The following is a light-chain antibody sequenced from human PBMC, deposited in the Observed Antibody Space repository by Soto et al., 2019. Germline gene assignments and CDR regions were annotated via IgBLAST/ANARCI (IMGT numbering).Light chain of an antibody. Sequence: QSVLTQPPSVSGAPGQSVTISCTGSSSNIGAGFVVNWYQQLPGTAPKLLIYASKNRPSGVPDRFSGSKSGTSASLAITGLQAKDEADYYCQSYDSSLSGFYVFGTGTKVTVL. CDR2: ASK. V-gene: IGLV1-40*01. CDR1: SSNIGAGFV. CDR3: QSYDSSLSGFYV. J-gene: IGLJ1*01.